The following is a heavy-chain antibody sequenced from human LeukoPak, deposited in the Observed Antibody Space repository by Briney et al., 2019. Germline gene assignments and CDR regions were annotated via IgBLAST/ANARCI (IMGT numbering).Heavy chain of an antibody. Sequence: ASVKVSCKASGYTFTSYGITWVRQAPGQGLEWMGWISAYNGNTNYAQKLQGRVTMTTDKSTSTAYMELSSLRSEDTAVYYCARKLTYGEVDYWGQGTLVTVSS. J-gene: IGHJ4*02. V-gene: IGHV1-18*01. D-gene: IGHD3-10*01. CDR1: GYTFTSYG. CDR2: ISAYNGNT. CDR3: ARKLTYGEVDY.